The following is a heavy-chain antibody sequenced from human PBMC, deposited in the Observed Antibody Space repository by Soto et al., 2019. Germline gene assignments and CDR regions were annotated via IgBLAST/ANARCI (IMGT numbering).Heavy chain of an antibody. CDR2: IDPSDSYT. J-gene: IGHJ6*02. Sequence: GESLKISCKGSGYSFTSYWISWVRQMPGKGLEWMGRIDPSDSYTNYSPSFQGHVTISADKSISTAYLQWSSLKASDTAMYYCARHRGRIAAAGTSSYFYYGMDVWGQGATVTVSS. V-gene: IGHV5-10-1*01. CDR1: GYSFTSYW. CDR3: ARHRGRIAAAGTSSYFYYGMDV. D-gene: IGHD6-13*01.